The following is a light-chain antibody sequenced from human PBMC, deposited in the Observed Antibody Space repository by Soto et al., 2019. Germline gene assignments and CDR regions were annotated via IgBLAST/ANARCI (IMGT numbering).Light chain of an antibody. Sequence: IVMTQSPATLSVSPWERATLSCRASQAVSSNLAWYQQKPGQAPRLLIYAASTRAAGIPDRFSGSGSGTGFTLTITSLQSEDFAVYYCQHYNNWPFTFGQGTRLEIK. V-gene: IGKV3-15*01. CDR1: QAVSSN. CDR3: QHYNNWPFT. CDR2: AAS. J-gene: IGKJ5*01.